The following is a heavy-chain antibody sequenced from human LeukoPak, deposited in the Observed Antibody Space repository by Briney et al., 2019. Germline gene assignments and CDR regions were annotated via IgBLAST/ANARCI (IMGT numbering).Heavy chain of an antibody. CDR1: GFTFGDFG. D-gene: IGHD3-3*01. V-gene: IGHV3-33*01. CDR2: IWKDGSDE. CDR3: AREEAFQLEASLDQ. Sequence: PGGSLRLSCAAAGFTFGDFGMHWVRQAPGKGLEWVALIWKDGSDEFYADSVTGRFTISRDNSRNTLSLQMNSLRGEDTAVYYCAREEAFQLEASLDQWGQGTLVTVSS. J-gene: IGHJ4*02.